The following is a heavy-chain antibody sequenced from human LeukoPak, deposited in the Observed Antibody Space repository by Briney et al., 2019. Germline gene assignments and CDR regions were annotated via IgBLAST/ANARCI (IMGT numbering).Heavy chain of an antibody. CDR3: AKAGGTDFYYYMDV. J-gene: IGHJ6*03. V-gene: IGHV3-23*01. Sequence: GGSLRLSCAASGFTFSSYAMNWVRQAPGKGLEWVSGISGSGGRTYYADSVKGRFTISRDNSKNTLYLQMNSLRAEDTAVYYCAKAGGTDFYYYMDVWGKGTTVTVSS. CDR2: ISGSGGRT. D-gene: IGHD2-15*01. CDR1: GFTFSSYA.